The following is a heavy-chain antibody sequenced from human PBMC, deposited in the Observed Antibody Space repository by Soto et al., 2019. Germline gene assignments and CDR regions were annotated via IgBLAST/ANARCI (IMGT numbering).Heavy chain of an antibody. CDR1: GGSISSGGYY. V-gene: IGHV4-31*03. CDR2: IYDSGST. J-gene: IGHJ4*02. D-gene: IGHD4-17*01. Sequence: QVQLQESGPGLVKPSQTLSLTCTVSGGSISSGGYYLSWIRQHPGKGLEWIGYIYDSGSTYYNPSLKSRVTISVDTSKNLFSLKLSSVTAAATAVYFCARSSPSPVTTFAYWGQGTLVTVS. CDR3: ARSSPSPVTTFAY.